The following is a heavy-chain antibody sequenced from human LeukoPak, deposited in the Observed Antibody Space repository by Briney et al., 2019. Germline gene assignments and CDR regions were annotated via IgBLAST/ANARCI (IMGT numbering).Heavy chain of an antibody. CDR3: ASGTWRHGMDV. V-gene: IGHV3-74*01. CDR2: LNSDGSTT. J-gene: IGHJ6*02. CDR1: GFAFSRNW. Sequence: GGSLRLSCAASGFAFSRNWMHWVRQVPGKGLVWVSRLNSDGSTTNYADSVMGRFTISRDNAKNTLYLQMNSLRADDTAVYYCASGTWRHGMDVWGQGTTVTVS. D-gene: IGHD3-3*01.